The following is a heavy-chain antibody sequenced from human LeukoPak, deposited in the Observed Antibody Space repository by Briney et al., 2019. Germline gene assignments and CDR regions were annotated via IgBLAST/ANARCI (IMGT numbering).Heavy chain of an antibody. J-gene: IGHJ3*02. V-gene: IGHV4-34*01. CDR2: INHSGST. Sequence: ASETLSLTCAVYGGSFSGYYWSWIRQPPGKGLEWIGEINHSGSTNYNPSLKSRVTISVDTSKNQFSLKLSSVTAADTAVYYCARGGSWQWLVRRAFDIWGQGTMVTVSS. CDR3: ARGGSWQWLVRRAFDI. D-gene: IGHD6-19*01. CDR1: GGSFSGYY.